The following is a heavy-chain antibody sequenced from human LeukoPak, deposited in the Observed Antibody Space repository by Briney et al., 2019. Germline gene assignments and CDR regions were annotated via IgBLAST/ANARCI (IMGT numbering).Heavy chain of an antibody. V-gene: IGHV4-34*01. CDR1: GGSFSGYY. Sequence: SETLSLTCAVYGGSFSGYYWSWIRQPPGKGLEWIGEINHSGSTNYNPSLKSRVTISVDTSKNQFSLKLSSVTAADTAVYYCARREYYYDSSGYYHNWFDPWGQGTLVTVSS. CDR3: ARREYYYDSSGYYHNWFDP. CDR2: INHSGST. D-gene: IGHD3-22*01. J-gene: IGHJ5*02.